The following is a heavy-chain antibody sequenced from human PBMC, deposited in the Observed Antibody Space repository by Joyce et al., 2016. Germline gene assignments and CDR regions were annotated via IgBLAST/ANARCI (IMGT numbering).Heavy chain of an antibody. CDR3: ARGTIGD. CDR2: ISTDGRT. CDR1: GFTFTDYD. V-gene: IGHV3-13*01. J-gene: IGHJ4*02. Sequence: EVQLVESGGNLVQPGGSLRLSCVVSGFTFTDYDIHWVRQATGQGLEWVSTISTDGRTLYLGSVKGRFAISRDNAKDSAYLQMNSLTVEDTAIYYCARGTIGDWGQGTLVTVTS.